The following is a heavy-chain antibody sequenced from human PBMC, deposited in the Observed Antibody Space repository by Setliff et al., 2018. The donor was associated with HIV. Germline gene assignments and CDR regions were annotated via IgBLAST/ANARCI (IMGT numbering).Heavy chain of an antibody. V-gene: IGHV3-7*01. J-gene: IGHJ6*03. CDR2: INQDGREK. CDR1: GFTVSTYW. CDR3: ARGGWGVLTYYMDV. Sequence: GSLRLSCAASGFTVSTYWMSWVRQAPGKGLEWVANINQDGREKYYVDSVKGRFTISRDNSKDRLYLQMNSLRTEDTAVYYCARGGWGVLTYYMDVWGKGTTVTVSS. D-gene: IGHD3-10*01.